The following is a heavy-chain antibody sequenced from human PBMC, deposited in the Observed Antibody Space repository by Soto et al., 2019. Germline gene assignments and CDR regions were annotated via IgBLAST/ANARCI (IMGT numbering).Heavy chain of an antibody. Sequence: QVQLQESGPGLVKPSETLSLTCTVSGGSISRYYWSWIRQPPGKGLEWIGYIYYNGSTKYNPSLKRQVTMAVDTSRNQLSLKLNSVTAADTAVYYCARDRATVGRNGVHYYYGMDVWGQGPTVTVSS. CDR1: GGSISRYY. D-gene: IGHD1-26*01. J-gene: IGHJ6*02. CDR3: ARDRATVGRNGVHYYYGMDV. CDR2: IYYNGST. V-gene: IGHV4-59*01.